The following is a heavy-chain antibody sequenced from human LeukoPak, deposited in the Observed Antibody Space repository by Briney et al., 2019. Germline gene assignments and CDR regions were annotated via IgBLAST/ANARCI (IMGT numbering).Heavy chain of an antibody. D-gene: IGHD6-13*01. CDR3: ARESPVAATGRSWFDS. CDR2: ITGSGGTT. V-gene: IGHV3-23*01. Sequence: AGGSLRLSCAASGFTFSSYAMSWVRQAPGKGLEGVSTITGSGGTTYYADSVKGRFTISRDNSKNTLYLQMNSLRAEDTALYYCARESPVAATGRSWFDSWGQGTLVTVSS. J-gene: IGHJ5*01. CDR1: GFTFSSYA.